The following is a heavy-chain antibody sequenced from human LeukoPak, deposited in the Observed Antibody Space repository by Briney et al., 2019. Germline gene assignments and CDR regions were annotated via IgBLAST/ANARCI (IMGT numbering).Heavy chain of an antibody. Sequence: GGSLRLSRAASGFTFSGSAIHWVRQSSGKGLEWVGQIDKKDKGYATATAYAASVKGRFTISRDDSINTAYLQMESLKTEDTALYYCTRDSGTYNWFDPWGQGILVNVSS. V-gene: IGHV3-73*01. CDR1: GFTFSGSA. J-gene: IGHJ5*02. D-gene: IGHD1-26*01. CDR2: IDKKDKGYATAT. CDR3: TRDSGTYNWFDP.